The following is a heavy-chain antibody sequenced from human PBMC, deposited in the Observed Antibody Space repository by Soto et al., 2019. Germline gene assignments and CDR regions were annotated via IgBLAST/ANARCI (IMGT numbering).Heavy chain of an antibody. CDR2: ISGSGGST. D-gene: IGHD2-15*01. J-gene: IGHJ4*02. CDR3: AKVYCSGGSCYPYYFDY. V-gene: IGHV3-23*01. CDR1: GFTFSSYA. Sequence: GGSLRLSCAASGFTFSSYAMSWVRQAPGKGLEWVSAISGSGGSTYYADSVKGRFTISRDNSKNTLYLQMNSLRAEDTAVYYCAKVYCSGGSCYPYYFDYWGQGTLVTVSS.